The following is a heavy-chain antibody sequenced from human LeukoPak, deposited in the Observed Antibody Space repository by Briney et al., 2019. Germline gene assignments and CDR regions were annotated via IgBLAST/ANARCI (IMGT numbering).Heavy chain of an antibody. D-gene: IGHD3-22*01. V-gene: IGHV4-34*01. CDR3: ARGGYYYPLSY. CDR2: INHSGST. J-gene: IGHJ4*02. CDR1: GGSFSGYY. Sequence: SETLSLTCAAYGGSFSGYYWSWIRQPPGKGLEWIGEINHSGSTNYNPSLKSRVTISVDTSKNQFSLKLSSVTAADTAVYYCARGGYYYPLSYWGQGTLVTVSS.